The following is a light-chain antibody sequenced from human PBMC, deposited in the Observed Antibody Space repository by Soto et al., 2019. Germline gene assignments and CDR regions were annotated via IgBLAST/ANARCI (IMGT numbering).Light chain of an antibody. V-gene: IGKV1-5*03. CDR2: QAS. CDR1: QSISSW. J-gene: IGKJ2*01. Sequence: DIQMTQSPSTLSASIGDRVTITCRASQSISSWLAWYQQKPGKAPKLLIYQASRLETGVPSRFSGSGSGTEFTLTISSLQPDDFATYYCQHYRPFSFYFGQGSKLEIK. CDR3: QHYRPFSFY.